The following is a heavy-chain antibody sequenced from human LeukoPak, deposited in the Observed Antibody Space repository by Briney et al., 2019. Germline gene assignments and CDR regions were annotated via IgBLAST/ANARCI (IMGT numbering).Heavy chain of an antibody. D-gene: IGHD7-27*01. Sequence: GASVKVSCKASGYNFTDYYIHWVRQAPGQGLEWMGWISPNSGGTDYAQKFQGRVTMTRDTSISTAYVELSSLTSDDTAVYYCAIQPWGSGNNWYFDLWGRGTLVTVSS. V-gene: IGHV1-2*02. CDR2: ISPNSGGT. CDR3: AIQPWGSGNNWYFDL. J-gene: IGHJ2*01. CDR1: GYNFTDYY.